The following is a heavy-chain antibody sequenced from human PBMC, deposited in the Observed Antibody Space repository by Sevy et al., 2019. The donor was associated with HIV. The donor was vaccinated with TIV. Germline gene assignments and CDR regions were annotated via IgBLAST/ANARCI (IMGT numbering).Heavy chain of an antibody. CDR2: IKDDGSET. Sequence: GGSLRLSCAASGPMFSRYWMSWVRQAPGKGLEWVANIKDDGSETYYVDSVKGRFTISRDNTQNSLYLQMNSLRVEDTAVYYCARDGGTTCSRDVCYNWFDPWGQGTLVTVSS. CDR3: ARDGGTTCSRDVCYNWFDP. D-gene: IGHD1-26*01. V-gene: IGHV3-7*01. CDR1: GPMFSRYW. J-gene: IGHJ5*02.